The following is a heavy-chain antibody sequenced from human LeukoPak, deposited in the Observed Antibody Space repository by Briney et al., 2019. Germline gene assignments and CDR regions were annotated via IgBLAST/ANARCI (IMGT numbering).Heavy chain of an antibody. CDR1: GGSISSYY. D-gene: IGHD3-3*01. CDR3: ARGPDYDFWSGPTYYYGMDV. J-gene: IGHJ6*02. V-gene: IGHV4-59*01. CDR2: IYYSGST. Sequence: SETLSLTCTVSGGSISSYYWSWIRQPPGKGLEWIGYIYYSGSTNYNPSLKSRVTISVDTSKNQFSLKLSSVTAADTSVYYCARGPDYDFWSGPTYYYGMDVWGQGTTVTVSS.